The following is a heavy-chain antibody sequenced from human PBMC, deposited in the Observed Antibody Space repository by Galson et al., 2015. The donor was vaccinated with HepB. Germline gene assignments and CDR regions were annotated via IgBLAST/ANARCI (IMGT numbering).Heavy chain of an antibody. CDR1: GDSVSSNSVA. V-gene: IGHV6-1*01. Sequence: CAISGDSVSSNSVAWNWIRQSPSRGLEWLGRTYYRSKWYTDYAKAVESRITIDPDKSKNQFSLQLNSVTPDDTAVYYCARASTALVITSFDNWGQGTLVTVSS. D-gene: IGHD3-9*01. CDR2: TYYRSKWYT. CDR3: ARASTALVITSFDN. J-gene: IGHJ4*02.